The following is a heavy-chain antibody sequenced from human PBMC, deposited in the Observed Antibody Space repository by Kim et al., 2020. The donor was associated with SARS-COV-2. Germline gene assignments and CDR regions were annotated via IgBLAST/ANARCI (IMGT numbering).Heavy chain of an antibody. Sequence: ASVKVSCKASGYTFTGYYMHWVRQAPGQGLEWMGRINPNSGGTNYAQKFQGRVTMTRDTSISTAYMELSRLRSDDTAVYYCARLDDYGDYGGIDYWGQGTLVTVSS. V-gene: IGHV1-2*06. CDR3: ARLDDYGDYGGIDY. J-gene: IGHJ4*02. CDR1: GYTFTGYY. D-gene: IGHD4-17*01. CDR2: INPNSGGT.